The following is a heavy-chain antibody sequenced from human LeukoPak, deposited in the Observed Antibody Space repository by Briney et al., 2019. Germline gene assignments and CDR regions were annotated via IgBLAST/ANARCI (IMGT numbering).Heavy chain of an antibody. J-gene: IGHJ4*02. CDR3: AKHNDIAVAGMDY. Sequence: GGSLRLSCAASGFTFSSCAMNWVRQAPGKGLEWVSAISGSGGSTYYADSVKGRFTISRDNSKNTLYLQMNSLITEDTAVYYCAKHNDIAVAGMDYWGQGTLVTVSS. CDR2: ISGSGGST. D-gene: IGHD6-19*01. CDR1: GFTFSSCA. V-gene: IGHV3-23*01.